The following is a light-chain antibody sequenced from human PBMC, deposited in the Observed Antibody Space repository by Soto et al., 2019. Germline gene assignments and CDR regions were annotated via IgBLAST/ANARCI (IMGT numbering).Light chain of an antibody. CDR1: SSNIGSNY. CDR2: SNN. CDR3: AAWDDSLSGYV. V-gene: IGLV1-47*02. Sequence: QSVLTQRPSASGTPGQRFTISCSGSSSNIGSNYVYWYQQLPGTAPKLLIYSNNQRPSGVPDRFSGSKSGTSASLAISGLRSEDEADYYCAAWDDSLSGYVFGTGTKVTVL. J-gene: IGLJ1*01.